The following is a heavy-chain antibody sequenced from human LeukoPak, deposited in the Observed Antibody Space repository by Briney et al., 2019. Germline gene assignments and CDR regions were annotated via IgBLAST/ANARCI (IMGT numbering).Heavy chain of an antibody. CDR2: IYYSGST. CDR1: GGSISSYY. D-gene: IGHD6-13*01. V-gene: IGHV4-59*01. J-gene: IGHJ5*02. CDR3: ARDLGAAAEYWFDP. Sequence: SETLSLTCTVSGGSISSYYWSWIRQPPGKGLEWIGYIYYSGSTNYNPSLKSRVTISVDTSKNQFSLKLSSVTAADTAVYYCARDLGAAAEYWFDPWGQGTLVTVSS.